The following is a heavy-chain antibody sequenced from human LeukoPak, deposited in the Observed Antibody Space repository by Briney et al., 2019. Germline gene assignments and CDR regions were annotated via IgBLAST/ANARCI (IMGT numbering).Heavy chain of an antibody. V-gene: IGHV1-8*01. Sequence: ASVKVSCKASGYSFTSYDINWVRQATGQGLEWMGWMNPNSANAGYSQKFQDRVTMTRSTSISTAYMELSSLRSEDTAVYYCARGAWSSSGYTALYYFDYWGQGTLVTVSS. D-gene: IGHD6-19*01. CDR3: ARGAWSSSGYTALYYFDY. CDR2: MNPNSANA. J-gene: IGHJ4*02. CDR1: GYSFTSYD.